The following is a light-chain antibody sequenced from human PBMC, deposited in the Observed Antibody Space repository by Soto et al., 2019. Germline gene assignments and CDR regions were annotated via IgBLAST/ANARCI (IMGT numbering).Light chain of an antibody. CDR3: QQYNNWPLT. V-gene: IGKV3D-15*01. CDR1: QSVGND. Sequence: EIVMTQSPATLSVSPGDRATLSCRASQSVGNDLAWYQQKPGQAPRLLIYDASTRATGIPARFSGSGSGTEFTLTISGLLSEDFAVYSCQQYNNWPLTFGGGTKVDI. CDR2: DAS. J-gene: IGKJ4*02.